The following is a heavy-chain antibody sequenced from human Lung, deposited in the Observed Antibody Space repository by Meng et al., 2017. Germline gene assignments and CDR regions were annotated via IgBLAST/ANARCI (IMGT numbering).Heavy chain of an antibody. J-gene: IGHJ2*01. CDR3: ARPKQANWYFDL. Sequence: VQLQRWGAGLLKPSETLSLTCAVYGGSFRGYYWSWIRQPPGKGLEWIGEINHSGSTNYNPSLKSRVTISVDTSKNQFSLKLSSVTAADTAVYYCARPKQANWYFDLWGRGTLVTVSS. CDR2: INHSGST. V-gene: IGHV4-34*01. CDR1: GGSFRGYY. D-gene: IGHD1/OR15-1a*01.